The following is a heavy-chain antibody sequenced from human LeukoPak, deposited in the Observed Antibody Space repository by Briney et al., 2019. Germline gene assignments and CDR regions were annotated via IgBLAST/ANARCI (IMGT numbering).Heavy chain of an antibody. J-gene: IGHJ3*02. V-gene: IGHV3-23*01. CDR3: ARDRDSGYDDDAFDI. CDR2: ISGSGGST. CDR1: GFIFNTYG. Sequence: PGGSLRLSCAASGFIFNTYGMSWVRQAPGKGLEWVSAISGSGGSTYYADSVKGRFTISRDNSKNTVYLQMNSLRADDTAVYYCARDRDSGYDDDAFDIWGQGTMVSVSS. D-gene: IGHD5-12*01.